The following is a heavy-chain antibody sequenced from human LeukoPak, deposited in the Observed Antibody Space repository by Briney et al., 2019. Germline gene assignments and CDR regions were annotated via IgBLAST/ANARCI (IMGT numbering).Heavy chain of an antibody. Sequence: GGALRLSCAAPGFSFSINSLSWLRQAPGRGLEWVSTISRNRNYIYYADSVKGRFAISRDDARNSLFLHMNSLRAEDSAVYFCTRDLSAGLPGGFDSWGQGTLVSVSS. V-gene: IGHV3-21*06. D-gene: IGHD3-10*01. CDR2: ISRNRNYI. J-gene: IGHJ4*02. CDR3: TRDLSAGLPGGFDS. CDR1: GFSFSINS.